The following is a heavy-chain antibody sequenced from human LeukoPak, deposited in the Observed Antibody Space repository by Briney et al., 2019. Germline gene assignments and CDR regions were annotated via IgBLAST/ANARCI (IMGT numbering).Heavy chain of an antibody. D-gene: IGHD3-10*01. CDR3: ARFTMVRGVIPFDY. V-gene: IGHV4-30-4*08. J-gene: IGHJ4*02. Sequence: SQTLSLTCTVSGGSISSGDYYWSWIRQPPGRGLEWIGYIYYSGSTYYNPSLKSRVTISVDTSKNQFSLKLSSVTAADTAVYYCARFTMVRGVIPFDYRGQGTLVTVSS. CDR1: GGSISSGDYY. CDR2: IYYSGST.